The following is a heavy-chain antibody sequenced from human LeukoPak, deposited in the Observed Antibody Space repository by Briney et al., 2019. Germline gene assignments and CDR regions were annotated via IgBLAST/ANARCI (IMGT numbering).Heavy chain of an antibody. J-gene: IGHJ4*02. V-gene: IGHV3-7*01. Sequence: GGSLRLSCAASGFTVSSNYMSWVRQAPGKGLEWVANIKQDGSEKYYVDSVKGRFTISRDNAKNSLYLQMNSLRAEDTAVYYCARDSSWHVPVPENPVAFDYWGQGTLVTVSS. D-gene: IGHD6-13*01. CDR3: ARDSSWHVPVPENPVAFDY. CDR1: GFTVSSNY. CDR2: IKQDGSEK.